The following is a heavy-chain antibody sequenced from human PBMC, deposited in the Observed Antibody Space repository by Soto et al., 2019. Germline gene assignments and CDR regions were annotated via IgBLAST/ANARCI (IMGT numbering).Heavy chain of an antibody. D-gene: IGHD2-15*01. Sequence: SVKVSCKASGGTFSSYAISWVRQAPGQGLEWMGGIIPIFGTANYAQKFQGRVTITADESTSTAYMELSTLRSEDTAVYYCAREGYCSGGSCYSEDFFDGMDVWGQGTTVTVSS. V-gene: IGHV1-69*13. CDR3: AREGYCSGGSCYSEDFFDGMDV. J-gene: IGHJ6*02. CDR2: IIPIFGTA. CDR1: GGTFSSYA.